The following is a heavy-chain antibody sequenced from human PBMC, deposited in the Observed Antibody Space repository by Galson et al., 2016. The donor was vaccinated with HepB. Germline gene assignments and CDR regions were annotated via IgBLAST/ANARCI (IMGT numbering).Heavy chain of an antibody. Sequence: SLRLSCAVFGFAFSIHNMHWVRQEPGKGLVWVSRIWSDGSSTYYADSVKGRFTISRDRAKNTLYLQMNSLRAEDTAVYYCAAPHCSDCLCWLGYWGQGTLVTVSS. CDR3: AAPHCSDCLCWLGY. D-gene: IGHD2-21*01. CDR1: GFAFSIHN. V-gene: IGHV3-74*01. J-gene: IGHJ4*02. CDR2: IWSDGSST.